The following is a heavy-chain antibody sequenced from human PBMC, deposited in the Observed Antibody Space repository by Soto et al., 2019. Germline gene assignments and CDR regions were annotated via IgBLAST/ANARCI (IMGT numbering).Heavy chain of an antibody. V-gene: IGHV1-18*01. CDR2: ISAYNGNT. CDR3: ARALVLEWLLYRYYYYMDV. CDR1: GYTFTSYG. J-gene: IGHJ6*03. Sequence: QVQLVQSGAEVKKPGASVKVSCKASGYTFTSYGISWVRQAPGQGLVWMGWISAYNGNTNYAQKLQGRVTMTTDTATSTAYMELRSLRSDDTAVYYCARALVLEWLLYRYYYYMDVWGKGTTVTVSS. D-gene: IGHD3-3*01.